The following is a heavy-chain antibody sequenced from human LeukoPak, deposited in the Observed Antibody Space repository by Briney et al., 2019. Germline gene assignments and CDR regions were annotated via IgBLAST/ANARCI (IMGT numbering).Heavy chain of an antibody. Sequence: PGGSLRLSCAASGFTFSSYAMHWVRQAPGKGLEWVAVISYDGSNKYYADSVKGRFTNSRDNSKNTLYLQMNSLRAEDTAVYYCARARKYQLPTVRFDPWGQGTLVTVSS. CDR2: ISYDGSNK. J-gene: IGHJ5*02. CDR3: ARARKYQLPTVRFDP. D-gene: IGHD2-2*01. V-gene: IGHV3-30*04. CDR1: GFTFSSYA.